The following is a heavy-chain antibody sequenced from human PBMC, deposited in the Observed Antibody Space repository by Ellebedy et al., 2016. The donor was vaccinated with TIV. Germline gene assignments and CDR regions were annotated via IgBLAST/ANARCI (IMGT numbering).Heavy chain of an antibody. V-gene: IGHV3-21*01. J-gene: IGHJ3*02. D-gene: IGHD2-15*01. Sequence: GESLKISCEASGFIFSSYSMNWVRQAPGKGLEWVSSISGSSGYIYYADSVKGRFTISRDNARNSLYLQMNSLRAEDTAVYYCARCVVAHAAFDIWGQGTMVTVSS. CDR2: ISGSSGYI. CDR3: ARCVVAHAAFDI. CDR1: GFIFSSYS.